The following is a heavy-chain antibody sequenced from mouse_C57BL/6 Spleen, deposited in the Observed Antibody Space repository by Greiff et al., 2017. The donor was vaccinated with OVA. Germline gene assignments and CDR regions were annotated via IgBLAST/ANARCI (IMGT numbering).Heavy chain of an antibody. D-gene: IGHD4-1*02. J-gene: IGHJ4*01. CDR3: ARNPTGMAMDY. V-gene: IGHV5-17*01. CDR2: ISSGSSTI. Sequence: EVQRVESGGGLVKPGGSLKLSCAASGFTFSDYGMHWVRQAPEKGLEWVAYISSGSSTIYYADTVKGRFTISRDNAKNTLFLQMTSLRSEDTAMYYCARNPTGMAMDYWGQGTSVTVSS. CDR1: GFTFSDYG.